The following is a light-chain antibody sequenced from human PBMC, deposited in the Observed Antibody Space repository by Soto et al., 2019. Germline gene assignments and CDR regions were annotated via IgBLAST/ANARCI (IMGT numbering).Light chain of an antibody. CDR3: QQYGSSPPLT. CDR1: QSVSSSY. V-gene: IGKV3-20*01. J-gene: IGKJ4*01. CDR2: GAS. Sequence: IVLTQSAGTLSLSPGERATLSCRASQSVSSSYLAWYQQKPGQAPRLLIYGASSRATGIPDRFSGSGSGTDFTLTISRLEPEDFAVYYCQQYGSSPPLTFGGGTKADI.